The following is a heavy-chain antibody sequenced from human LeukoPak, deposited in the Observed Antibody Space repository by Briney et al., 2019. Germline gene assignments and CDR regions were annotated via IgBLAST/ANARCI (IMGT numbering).Heavy chain of an antibody. J-gene: IGHJ4*02. CDR1: GFTFSSYA. CDR2: ISGSGGST. Sequence: GGSLRLSCAASGFTFSSYAMSWVRQAPGKGLEWVSAISGSGGSTYYADSVKGRFTISRDNSKNTLYLQMNSLRAEDTAVYYCARDSDRGWELLSDHFDYWGQGTLVTVSS. V-gene: IGHV3-23*01. D-gene: IGHD1-26*01. CDR3: ARDSDRGWELLSDHFDY.